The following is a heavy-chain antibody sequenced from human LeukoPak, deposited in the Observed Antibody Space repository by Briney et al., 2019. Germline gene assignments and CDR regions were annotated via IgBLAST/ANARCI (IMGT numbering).Heavy chain of an antibody. Sequence: ASVKVSCKASGYTFTNYAITWVRQAPGQGLEWMGWISAYNGNTNYARKFQGRVTMTTDTSTSTAYMELRSLRSDDTAVYFCAVVGYSSGWYFDYWGQGTLVTVSS. J-gene: IGHJ4*02. V-gene: IGHV1-18*01. D-gene: IGHD6-19*01. CDR2: ISAYNGNT. CDR3: AVVGYSSGWYFDY. CDR1: GYTFTNYA.